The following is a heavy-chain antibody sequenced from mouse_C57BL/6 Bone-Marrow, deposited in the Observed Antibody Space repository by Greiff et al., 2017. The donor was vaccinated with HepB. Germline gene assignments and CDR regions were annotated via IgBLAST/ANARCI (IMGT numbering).Heavy chain of an antibody. CDR1: GFTFSDYG. CDR2: ISSGSSTI. CDR3: ARNDYYGSSPAWFAY. J-gene: IGHJ3*01. Sequence: VQLKESGGGLVKPGGSLKLSCAASGFTFSDYGMHWVRQAPEKGLEWVAYISSGSSTIYYADTVKGRFTISRDNAKNTLFLQMTSLRSEDTAMYYCARNDYYGSSPAWFAYWGQGTLVTVSA. V-gene: IGHV5-17*01. D-gene: IGHD1-1*01.